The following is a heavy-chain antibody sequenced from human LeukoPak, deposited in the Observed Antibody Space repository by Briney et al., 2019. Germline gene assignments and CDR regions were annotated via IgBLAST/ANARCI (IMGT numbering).Heavy chain of an antibody. Sequence: PGGSLRLSCAASGFTFSSYWMHWVRQAPGKGLVWVSRISTDGSSTSYADSVKGRFTISRDNAKNTLYLQMNSLRSEDTAVYYCATYNIPHYWGQGTLVTVSS. CDR1: GFTFSSYW. CDR2: ISTDGSST. CDR3: ATYNIPHY. D-gene: IGHD1-1*01. V-gene: IGHV3-74*01. J-gene: IGHJ4*02.